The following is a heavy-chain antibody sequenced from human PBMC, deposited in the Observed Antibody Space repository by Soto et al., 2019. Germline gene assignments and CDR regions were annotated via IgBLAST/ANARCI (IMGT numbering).Heavy chain of an antibody. V-gene: IGHV3-9*01. J-gene: IGHJ4*02. CDR3: ARVYSSGWYDY. D-gene: IGHD6-19*01. CDR1: GFTFDDNA. CDR2: INWKSDI. Sequence: PGGSLRLSCAVSGFTFDDNAMHWVRQAPEKGLEWVSGINWKSDIGYADSVKGRFTISRDNAKNSLYLQMNSLRAEDTAVYYCARVYSSGWYDYWGQGTLVTVSS.